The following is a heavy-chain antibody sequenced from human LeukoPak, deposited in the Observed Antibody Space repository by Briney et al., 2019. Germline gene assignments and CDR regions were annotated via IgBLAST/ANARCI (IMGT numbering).Heavy chain of an antibody. D-gene: IGHD5-12*01. Sequence: GASVKVSCKASGYTFTGYYMHWVRQAPGQGLEWMGWINPNSGGTNYAQKFQGRVTMTRDTSISTAYMELSRLRSDDTAVYYCARVGVDIVATTPFDYWGQGTLVTVSS. J-gene: IGHJ4*02. CDR3: ARVGVDIVATTPFDY. CDR1: GYTFTGYY. V-gene: IGHV1-2*02. CDR2: INPNSGGT.